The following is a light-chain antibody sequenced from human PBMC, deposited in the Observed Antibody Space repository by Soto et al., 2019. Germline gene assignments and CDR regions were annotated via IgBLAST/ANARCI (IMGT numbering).Light chain of an antibody. Sequence: DIQLTQSPSSLSASVGDRVTLTCRASQSIRSYLNWYQQKPGNPPKLLIYATSSLQNGVPSRFSGSGSGTNFTLTIRSLQPEDFAVYYCQQRSNWPPELTFGGGTKVEIK. V-gene: IGKV1-39*01. CDR3: QQRSNWPPELT. CDR1: QSIRSY. J-gene: IGKJ4*01. CDR2: ATS.